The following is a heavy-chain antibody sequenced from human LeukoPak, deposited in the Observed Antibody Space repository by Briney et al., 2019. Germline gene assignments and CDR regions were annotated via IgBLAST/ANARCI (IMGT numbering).Heavy chain of an antibody. J-gene: IGHJ3*02. D-gene: IGHD4-17*01. Sequence: PGGSLRLSCAASGFTVSSNHMSWVRQAPGKGLEWVSVIYSGGSTDFADSVKGRFTISRDNSKNTLYLQMNSLRAEDTAVYYCARPTTVTGGAFDIWGQGTMVTVS. CDR3: ARPTTVTGGAFDI. V-gene: IGHV3-53*01. CDR2: IYSGGST. CDR1: GFTVSSNH.